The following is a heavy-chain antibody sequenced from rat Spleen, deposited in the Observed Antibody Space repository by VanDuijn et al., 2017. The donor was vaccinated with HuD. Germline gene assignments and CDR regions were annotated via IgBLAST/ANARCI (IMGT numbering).Heavy chain of an antibody. CDR3: SRHRYDGRSSYWAY. V-gene: IGHV5-25*01. Sequence: EVKLVESGGGLVQPGRSLKLSCAASGFNFNDYWMGWVRQAPTKGLEWVASITTGGAITSYRDSVKGRFTISRDTAKSTLYLQMDSLVSEDPATYYFSRHRYDGRSSYWAYWGHSPLVTVSS. J-gene: IGHJ3*01. D-gene: IGHD1-12*02. CDR1: GFNFNDYW. CDR2: ITTGGAIT.